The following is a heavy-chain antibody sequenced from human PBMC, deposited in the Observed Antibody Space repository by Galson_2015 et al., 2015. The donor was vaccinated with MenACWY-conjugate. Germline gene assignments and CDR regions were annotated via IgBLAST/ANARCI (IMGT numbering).Heavy chain of an antibody. CDR2: IWYDGSNK. J-gene: IGHJ6*02. CDR3: ARDYSNYYYGMDV. D-gene: IGHD4-11*01. V-gene: IGHV3-33*01. CDR1: GFTFSSYG. Sequence: SLRLSCAAFGFTFSSYGMHWVRQAPGKGLEWVAVIWYDGSNKYYADSVKGRFTISRDNSKNTLYQQMNSLRAGDTAVCYCARDYSNYYYGMDVWGQGTTVTVSS.